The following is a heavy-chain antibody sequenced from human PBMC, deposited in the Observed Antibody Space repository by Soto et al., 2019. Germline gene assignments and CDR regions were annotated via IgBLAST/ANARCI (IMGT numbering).Heavy chain of an antibody. Sequence: PETLSLTCTVSAGSVSSGISYWSWIRQPPGKGRDVMVRCNNSGSTNYSSALKSRVTISVDTTKNQFSLKLSSVTTADTAVYYYASVGYNEGSDYLSKGFDPWGQGTLVTVSS. J-gene: IGHJ5*02. D-gene: IGHD3-22*01. CDR2: CNNSGST. V-gene: IGHV4-61*01. CDR1: AGSVSSGISY. CDR3: ASVGYNEGSDYLSKGFDP.